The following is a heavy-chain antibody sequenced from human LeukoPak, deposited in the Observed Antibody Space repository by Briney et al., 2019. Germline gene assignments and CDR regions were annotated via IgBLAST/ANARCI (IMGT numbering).Heavy chain of an antibody. CDR3: ARTRGYSGYDYEY. V-gene: IGHV4-59*01. CDR1: GGSISSYY. Sequence: SETLSLTCTVSGGSISSYYWTWIRQPPGKGLEWIGYIHYTGSTNYNPSLRSRVTISVDTSKNQFSLKLSSVTAADTAVYYCARTRGYSGYDYEYWGQGTLVTVSS. J-gene: IGHJ4*02. CDR2: IHYTGST. D-gene: IGHD5-12*01.